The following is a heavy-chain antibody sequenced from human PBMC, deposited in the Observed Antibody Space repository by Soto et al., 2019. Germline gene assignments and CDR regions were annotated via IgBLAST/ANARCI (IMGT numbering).Heavy chain of an antibody. D-gene: IGHD2-2*02. CDR3: ARGGGYCSGPSCYNDF. Sequence: TLSLTCAVYGESLSGYYWTWIRQPPGKGLEWIGEINHSGNTNYNPSLKRRVTVSVDTSKNQFSLNLTSVTAADTAVYFCARGGGYCSGPSCYNDFWGQGTLVTVSS. J-gene: IGHJ4*02. CDR1: GESLSGYY. V-gene: IGHV4-34*01. CDR2: INHSGNT.